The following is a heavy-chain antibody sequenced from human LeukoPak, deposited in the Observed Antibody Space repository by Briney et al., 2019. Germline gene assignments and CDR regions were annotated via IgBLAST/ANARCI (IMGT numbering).Heavy chain of an antibody. J-gene: IGHJ4*02. D-gene: IGHD3-22*01. CDR3: AKAPGGSSGSGFDY. V-gene: IGHV3-23*01. CDR2: VSANGAGT. CDR1: GFTFSSCS. Sequence: PAGCRRLSCAASGFTFSSCSMSWVRQPPRKLLEWVSAVSANGAGTYYTNSVKGRFTISTGNSKNTLYLQMNSLRAEDTAVYYCAKAPGGSSGSGFDYWGQGTLVTVSS.